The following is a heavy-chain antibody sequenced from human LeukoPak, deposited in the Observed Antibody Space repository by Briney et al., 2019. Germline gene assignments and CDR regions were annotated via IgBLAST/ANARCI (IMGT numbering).Heavy chain of an antibody. J-gene: IGHJ5*02. CDR3: AREIQGPPPSNNWFDP. CDR2: IYYSGST. V-gene: IGHV4-31*03. CDR1: GGSISSGGYY. Sequence: SETLSLTCTVSGGSISSGGYYWSWIRQPPGKGLEWIGYIYYSGSTYYNPSLKSRVTISVDTSKNQFSLKLSSVTAADTAVYYCAREIQGPPPSNNWFDPWGQGTLVTVSS.